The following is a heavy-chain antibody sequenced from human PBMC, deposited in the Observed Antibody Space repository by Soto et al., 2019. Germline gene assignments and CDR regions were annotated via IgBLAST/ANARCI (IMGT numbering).Heavy chain of an antibody. CDR1: RGTLSSHT. J-gene: IGHJ6*02. CDR3: ARFRGSYGMDV. D-gene: IGHD3-10*01. CDR2: IIPTLGIA. Sequence: APVKVPRKASRGTLSSHTINRGRQAPGQGLEWMGRIIPTLGIANYAQKFQGRVTITADKSTSTAYMELSSLRSEDTAVYYCARFRGSYGMDVWGQGTTVTVSS. V-gene: IGHV1-69*02.